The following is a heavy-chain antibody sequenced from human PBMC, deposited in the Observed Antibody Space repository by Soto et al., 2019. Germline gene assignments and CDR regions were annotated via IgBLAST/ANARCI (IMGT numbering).Heavy chain of an antibody. D-gene: IGHD4-17*01. CDR3: ARDPISSYGDYPVGVNYFDY. Sequence: GGSLRLSCAASGFTFSSYSMNWVRQAPGKGLEWVSYISSSSSTIYYADSVKGRFTISRDNAKNSLYLQMNSLRDEDTAVYYCARDPISSYGDYPVGVNYFDYWGQGTLVTVAS. CDR2: ISSSSSTI. CDR1: GFTFSSYS. J-gene: IGHJ4*02. V-gene: IGHV3-48*02.